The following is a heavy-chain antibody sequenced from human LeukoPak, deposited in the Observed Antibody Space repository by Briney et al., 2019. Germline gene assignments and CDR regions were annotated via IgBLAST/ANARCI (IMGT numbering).Heavy chain of an antibody. CDR2: ISGSSSDI. V-gene: IGHV3-21*01. D-gene: IGHD2/OR15-2a*01. CDR3: ARDSPSIHLEG. J-gene: IGHJ4*02. Sequence: GGSLRLSCAASGFTFSTFSMTWVRQAPGKGLEWVSSISGSSSDIYYVDSVKGRFTISRDNAKNSLYLQMNSLRAEDTAVYYCARDSPSIHLEGWGQGTLVTVSS. CDR1: GFTFSTFS.